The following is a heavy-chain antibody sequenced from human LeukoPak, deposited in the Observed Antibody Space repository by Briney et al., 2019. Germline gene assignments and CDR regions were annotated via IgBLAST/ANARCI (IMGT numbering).Heavy chain of an antibody. CDR3: AKERAGYTNPYYFDS. Sequence: RGCLCLSCAVSGFTFTTYAVSWVRQAPRKGRGWVSTISGSGANTYYADSVRGRFTIRRNSPANTPYLHIASLRTEHPAVTYRAKERAGYTNPYYFDSCGQGTLAPVS. CDR2: ISGSGANT. J-gene: IGHJ4*02. V-gene: IGHV3-23*01. D-gene: IGHD3-16*02. CDR1: GFTFTTYA.